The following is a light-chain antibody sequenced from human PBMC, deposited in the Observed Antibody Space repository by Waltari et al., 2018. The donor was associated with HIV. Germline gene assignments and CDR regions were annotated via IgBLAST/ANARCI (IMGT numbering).Light chain of an antibody. J-gene: IGKJ1*01. CDR2: EAS. CDR3: QQYHTYPRT. V-gene: IGKV1-5*03. CDR1: QTISTW. Sequence: DIQMTQSPSTLSASVGERVTISCRASQTISTWLAWYQQKPGKAPRFLIYEASSLESGVPSRFSGSGSGTEFTLTISSLQPDDFATYYCQQYHTYPRTFGQGTKVDIK.